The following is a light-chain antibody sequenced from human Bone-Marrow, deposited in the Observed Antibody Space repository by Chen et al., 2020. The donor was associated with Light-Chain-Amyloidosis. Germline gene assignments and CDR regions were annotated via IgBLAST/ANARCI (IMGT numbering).Light chain of an antibody. Sequence: SYVLTQPPSVPVSPGQTATITCSGDDLPTKYAYWYQQKPGQAPVLVIHRDTERPSGISERFSGSSSGTTATLTISGVQAEDEADYHCQSADSSGTYEVIFGGGTKLTVL. CDR1: DLPTKY. J-gene: IGLJ2*01. CDR3: QSADSSGTYEVI. V-gene: IGLV3-25*03. CDR2: RDT.